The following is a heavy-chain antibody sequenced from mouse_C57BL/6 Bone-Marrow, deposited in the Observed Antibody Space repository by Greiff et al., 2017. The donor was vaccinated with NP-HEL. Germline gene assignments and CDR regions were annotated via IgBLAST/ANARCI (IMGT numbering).Heavy chain of an antibody. V-gene: IGHV3-6*01. Sequence: EVKLVESGPGLVKPSQSLSLTCSVTGYSITSGYYWNWIRQFPGNKLEWMGYISYDGSNNYNPSLKNRISITRDTSKNQFFLKLNSVTTEDTATYYCAREGGGYYVAWFAYWGQGTLVTVSA. D-gene: IGHD2-3*01. J-gene: IGHJ3*01. CDR3: AREGGGYYVAWFAY. CDR2: ISYDGSN. CDR1: GYSITSGYY.